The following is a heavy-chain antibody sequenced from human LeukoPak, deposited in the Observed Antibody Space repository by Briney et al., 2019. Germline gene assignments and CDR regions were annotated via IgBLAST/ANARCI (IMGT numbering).Heavy chain of an antibody. CDR1: GFTFSIYW. J-gene: IGHJ4*02. D-gene: IGHD3/OR15-3a*01. CDR3: AKENESPDL. CDR2: MNSDGSIT. Sequence: GGSLRLSCAASGFTFSIYWMLWVHQAPGQGLVWVSNMNSDGSITNYADSVKGRFTISRDNAKNTLYLQMNNLGVEDTGIYYCAKENESPDLWGQGTLVTVSS. V-gene: IGHV3-74*01.